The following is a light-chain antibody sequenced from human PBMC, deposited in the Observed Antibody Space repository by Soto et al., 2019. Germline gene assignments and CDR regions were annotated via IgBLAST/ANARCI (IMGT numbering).Light chain of an antibody. Sequence: DIQMTQSPSTLSASVGDRVTITCRASQSISNWLAWYQQKPGKAPKLLIYDASSLESGVPSRFSGSGSGTEFTLTISSLQPDDFATYYCQPYNSYSWTFGQGAKVDI. CDR3: QPYNSYSWT. CDR1: QSISNW. V-gene: IGKV1-5*01. J-gene: IGKJ1*01. CDR2: DAS.